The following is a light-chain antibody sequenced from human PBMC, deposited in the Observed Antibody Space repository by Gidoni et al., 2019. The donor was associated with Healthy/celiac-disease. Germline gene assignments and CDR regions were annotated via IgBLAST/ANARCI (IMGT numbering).Light chain of an antibody. CDR1: QRVSSSY. J-gene: IGKJ3*01. V-gene: IGKV3-20*01. CDR3: QQYGSSPFT. Sequence: EMVLTQAPGTLSLSPGERATLSCRASQRVSSSYLAWYQQQPGQAPRLLIYGASSRATGSPDRFSGSGSGTDFTLTISRLEPEDFAVYYCQQYGSSPFTFGPGTKVDIK. CDR2: GAS.